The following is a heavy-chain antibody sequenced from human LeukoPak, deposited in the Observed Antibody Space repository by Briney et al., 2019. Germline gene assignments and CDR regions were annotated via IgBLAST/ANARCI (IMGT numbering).Heavy chain of an antibody. D-gene: IGHD3-22*01. CDR1: GFTFSSYG. Sequence: GGSLRLSCAASGFTFSSYGMHWVRQAPGKGLEWVAFIRYDGSNKYYADSVKGRFTLSRDNSKNTLYLQMNSLRAEDTAVYYCAKTTYYYDSSAYTLWDYWGQGTLVTVSS. J-gene: IGHJ4*02. CDR2: IRYDGSNK. CDR3: AKTTYYYDSSAYTLWDY. V-gene: IGHV3-30*02.